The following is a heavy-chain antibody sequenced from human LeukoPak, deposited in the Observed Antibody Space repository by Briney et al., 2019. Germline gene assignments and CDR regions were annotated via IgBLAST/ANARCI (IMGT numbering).Heavy chain of an antibody. J-gene: IGHJ6*04. CDR2: IKQDGSEK. Sequence: HPGGSLRLSCAASGFTFSTYWMTWVRQAPGKGLEWVANIKQDGSEKYYVDSVKGRFTISRDNANKSLYLQMNSLRAEDTAVYYCAELGITMIGGVWGKGTTVTISS. V-gene: IGHV3-7*01. CDR3: AELGITMIGGV. CDR1: GFTFSTYW. D-gene: IGHD3-10*02.